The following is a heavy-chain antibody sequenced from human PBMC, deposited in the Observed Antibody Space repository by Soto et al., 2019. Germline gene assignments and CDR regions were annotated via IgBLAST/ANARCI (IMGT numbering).Heavy chain of an antibody. Sequence: GGSLRLSCAASGFTFSNYWLSWARQAPGKRLEWVANIKKDGSVKYYVGSVVGRFTISRDNAANSLYLQLNSRRAEDTAVNYCAGVYLAATITSLDYGGQGTLVTVS. D-gene: IGHD5-12*01. V-gene: IGHV3-7*04. J-gene: IGHJ4*02. CDR2: IKKDGSVK. CDR3: AGVYLAATITSLDY. CDR1: GFTFSNYW.